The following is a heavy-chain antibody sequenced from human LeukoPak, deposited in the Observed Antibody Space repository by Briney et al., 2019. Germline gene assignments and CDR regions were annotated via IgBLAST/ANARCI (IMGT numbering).Heavy chain of an antibody. Sequence: ASVKVSCKASGYSFTGYYIHWLQQAPRQGLEWMGWINPYSGDTNYARKFQGRVTMTRDTSISTAYMELSGLTSDDTSVYYCFSDDSSGNFDTWGQGTLVTVSS. CDR2: INPYSGDT. D-gene: IGHD3-22*01. CDR3: FSDDSSGNFDT. CDR1: GYSFTGYY. V-gene: IGHV1-2*02. J-gene: IGHJ4*02.